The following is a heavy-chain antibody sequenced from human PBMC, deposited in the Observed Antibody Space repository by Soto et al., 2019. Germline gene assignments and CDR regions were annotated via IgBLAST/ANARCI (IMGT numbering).Heavy chain of an antibody. J-gene: IGHJ4*02. Sequence: GGSLRLSCAASGFTFSDYYMSWIRQAPGKGLEWVSYISSSGSTIYYADSVKGRFTISRDNAKNSLYLQMNCLRDEDTAVYYCAREMQKYGYSNNGFDYWGQGTLVTVSS. D-gene: IGHD6-13*01. CDR1: GFTFSDYY. CDR2: ISSSGSTI. CDR3: AREMQKYGYSNNGFDY. V-gene: IGHV3-11*04.